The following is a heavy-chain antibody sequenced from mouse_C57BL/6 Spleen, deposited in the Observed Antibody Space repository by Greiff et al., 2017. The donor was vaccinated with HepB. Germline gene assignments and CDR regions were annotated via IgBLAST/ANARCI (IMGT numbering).Heavy chain of an antibody. D-gene: IGHD2-5*01. J-gene: IGHJ3*01. CDR1: GYSITSGYY. CDR2: ISYDGSN. CDR3: ATYSNYVGFAY. Sequence: EVQRVESGPGLVKPSQSLSLTCSVTGYSITSGYYWNWIRQFPGNKLEWMGYISYDGSNNYNPSLKNRISITRDTSKNQFFLKLNSVTTEDTATYYCATYSNYVGFAYWGQGTLVTVSA. V-gene: IGHV3-6*01.